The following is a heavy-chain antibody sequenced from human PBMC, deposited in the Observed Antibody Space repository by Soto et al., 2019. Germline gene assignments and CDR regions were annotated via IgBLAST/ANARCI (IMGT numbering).Heavy chain of an antibody. D-gene: IGHD2-15*01. J-gene: IGHJ4*02. CDR1: GYTFTNYD. CDR3: ARAPFGGNNGFDY. V-gene: IGHV1-18*01. CDR2: ISPYNGNT. Sequence: QVQLVQSGAEVKKPGASVKVSCKASGYTFTNYDISWVRQAPGQGLEWMGWISPYNGNTKYAQNLQGRVTMTTDTSTSTAYMELRNLGSDDTAVYYCARAPFGGNNGFDYWGQGTLVTVSS.